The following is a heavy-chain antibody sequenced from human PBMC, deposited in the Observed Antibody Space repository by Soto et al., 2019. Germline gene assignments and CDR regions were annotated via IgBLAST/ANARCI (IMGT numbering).Heavy chain of an antibody. CDR3: ARMGRGYYYYYMDV. V-gene: IGHV4-4*02. Sequence: QVQLQESGPGLVKPWGTLSLTCAVSSGSISSSNWWSWVRQPPGKGLEWIGEIYHSGSTNYNPSLRSRVPISVDKSKNQFSLKLSSVTAADTAVYYCARMGRGYYYYYMDVWGKGTTVTVSS. J-gene: IGHJ6*03. D-gene: IGHD3-10*01. CDR2: IYHSGST. CDR1: SGSISSSNW.